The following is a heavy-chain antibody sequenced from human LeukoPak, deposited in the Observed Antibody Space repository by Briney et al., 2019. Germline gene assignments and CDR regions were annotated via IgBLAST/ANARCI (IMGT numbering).Heavy chain of an antibody. CDR1: GFSLSSSGVG. CDR2: IYWADDK. Sequence: SGPTLVKPTQTLTPTCTFSGFSLSSSGVGVGWFRRPPGKALVWLALIYWADDKCYSPSLKSRHTIAKDTSKNQVVLTMTNMNPVDTATYYCAHSLTMVRGVYCYYYGMDVWGQGTTVTVAS. V-gene: IGHV2-5*02. J-gene: IGHJ6*02. D-gene: IGHD3-10*01. CDR3: AHSLTMVRGVYCYYYGMDV.